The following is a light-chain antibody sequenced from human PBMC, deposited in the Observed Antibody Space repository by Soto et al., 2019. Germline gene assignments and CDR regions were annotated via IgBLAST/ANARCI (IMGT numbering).Light chain of an antibody. J-gene: IGLJ1*01. Sequence: QSVLTQPASVSGSPGQSITISCTGTSSEVGGYNYVSWYQQHPGKAPKLMIYNVSNRPSGVSNRVSGSKSGYAASLTSSGLQAEDVADYYCSSYTRSSPHYVFGTGTTVTDL. CDR2: NVS. V-gene: IGLV2-14*01. CDR1: SSEVGGYNY. CDR3: SSYTRSSPHYV.